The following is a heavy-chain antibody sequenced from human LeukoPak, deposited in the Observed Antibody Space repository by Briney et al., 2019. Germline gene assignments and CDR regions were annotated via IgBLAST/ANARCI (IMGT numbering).Heavy chain of an antibody. Sequence: SETLSLTCTVSSGSISGYYWNWIQQPPGKGLEWIGYIYYSGSTNYNPSLQGRVTISVDTSKNQFSLKLTSVTAADTAVYFCARGYSSRLIHYWGQGTLVTVSS. CDR2: IYYSGST. CDR1: SGSISGYY. V-gene: IGHV4-59*01. D-gene: IGHD6-13*01. J-gene: IGHJ4*02. CDR3: ARGYSSRLIHY.